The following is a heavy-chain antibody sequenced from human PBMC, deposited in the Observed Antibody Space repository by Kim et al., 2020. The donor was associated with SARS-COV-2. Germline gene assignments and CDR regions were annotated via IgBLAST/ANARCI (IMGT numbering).Heavy chain of an antibody. CDR1: GGSFSGYY. J-gene: IGHJ4*01. D-gene: IGHD5-18*01. Sequence: SETLSLTCAVYGGSFSGYYWSWIRQPPGKGLEWIGEINHSGSTNYNPSLKSRVTISVDTSKNQFSLKLSSVTAADTAVYYCARSKDYSYGYPRGFDYWG. CDR2: INHSGST. V-gene: IGHV4-34*01. CDR3: ARSKDYSYGYPRGFDY.